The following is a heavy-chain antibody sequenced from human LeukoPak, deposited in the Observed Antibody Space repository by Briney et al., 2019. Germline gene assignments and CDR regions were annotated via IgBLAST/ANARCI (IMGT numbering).Heavy chain of an antibody. CDR1: GGSFSGYY. V-gene: IGHV4-34*01. J-gene: IGHJ5*02. Sequence: MPSETLSLTCAVYGGSFSGYYWSWIRQPPGKGLEWIGEINHSGSTNYNPSLKSRVTISVDTSKNQFSLKLSSVTAADTAVYYCARGEPSSSPYNWFDPWGQGTLVTVSS. CDR2: INHSGST. D-gene: IGHD3-10*01. CDR3: ARGEPSSSPYNWFDP.